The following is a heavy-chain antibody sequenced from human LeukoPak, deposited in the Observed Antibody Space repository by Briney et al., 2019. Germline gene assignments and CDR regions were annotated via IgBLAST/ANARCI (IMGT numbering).Heavy chain of an antibody. V-gene: IGHV1-8*03. CDR2: MNPNSGNT. D-gene: IGHD6-19*01. Sequence: ASVKVSFKASGYTFTSYDINWVRQATGQGLEWMGWMNPNSGNTGYAQKFQGRVTITRNTSISTAYMELSSLRSEDTAVYYCARVLSGWHENYYYYYYMDVWGKGTTVTVSS. CDR3: ARVLSGWHENYYYYYYMDV. CDR1: GYTFTSYD. J-gene: IGHJ6*03.